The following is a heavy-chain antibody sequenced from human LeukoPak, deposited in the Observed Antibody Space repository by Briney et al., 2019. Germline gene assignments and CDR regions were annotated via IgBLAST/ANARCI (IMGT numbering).Heavy chain of an antibody. D-gene: IGHD4-17*01. Sequence: PSETLSLTCTVSGGSISGYFWSWILQPPGEGLQFIGYIYYTGAASYNPSLNSRVSMSVDTSKNQFSLKVSPVTAADTAVYYCAKFATVTVPNWLDFWGQGILVTVSS. V-gene: IGHV4-59*01. J-gene: IGHJ5*01. CDR1: GGSISGYF. CDR3: AKFATVTVPNWLDF. CDR2: IYYTGAA.